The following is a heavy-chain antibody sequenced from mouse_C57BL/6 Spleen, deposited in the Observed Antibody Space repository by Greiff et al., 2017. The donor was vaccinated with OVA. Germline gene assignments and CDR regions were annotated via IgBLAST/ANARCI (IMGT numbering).Heavy chain of an antibody. D-gene: IGHD1-1*01. J-gene: IGHJ4*01. V-gene: IGHV1-82*01. CDR2: IYPGDGDT. CDR3: ARSSYGSSFDAMDY. CDR1: GYAFSSSW. Sequence: QVQLKQSGPELVKPGASVKISCKASGYAFSSSWMNWVKQRPGKGLEWIGRIYPGDGDTNYNGKFKGKATLTADKSSSTAYMQLSSLTSEDSAVDFCARSSYGSSFDAMDYWGQGTSVTVSS.